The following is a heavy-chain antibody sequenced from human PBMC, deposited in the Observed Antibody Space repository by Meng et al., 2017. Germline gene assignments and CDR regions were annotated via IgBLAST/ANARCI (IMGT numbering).Heavy chain of an antibody. CDR2: ISYDGSNK. V-gene: IGHV3-30*01. D-gene: IGHD6-19*01. Sequence: QVQLVESGGGVVPPGRSLSLSCAASGFTFSSYAMHWVRQAPGKGLEWVAVISYDGSNKYYADSVKGRFTISRDNSKNTLYLQMNSLRAEDTAVYYCARGRAALQWLADWGQGTLVTVSS. CDR1: GFTFSSYA. J-gene: IGHJ4*02. CDR3: ARGRAALQWLAD.